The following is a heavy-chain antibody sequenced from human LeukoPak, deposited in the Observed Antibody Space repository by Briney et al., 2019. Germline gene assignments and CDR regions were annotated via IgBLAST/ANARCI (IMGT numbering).Heavy chain of an antibody. Sequence: GGSLRLSCAASGFTFSNYRMNWVRQAPGKGLEWVSSISTSSSYIYYADSVKGRFTISRDNAKNSLYLQMNSLRAEDTAVYYCAREAAVGATQFDYWGQGTLVTVSS. CDR1: GFTFSNYR. D-gene: IGHD1-26*01. J-gene: IGHJ4*02. V-gene: IGHV3-21*01. CDR3: AREAAVGATQFDY. CDR2: ISTSSSYI.